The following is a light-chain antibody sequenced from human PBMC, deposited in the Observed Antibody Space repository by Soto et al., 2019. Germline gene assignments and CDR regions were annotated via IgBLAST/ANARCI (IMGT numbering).Light chain of an antibody. Sequence: QSALTQPASVSGSPGQSITISCTGTSSDVGGYNYVSWYQQHPGKAPELMIYDVSNRPSGVSNRFSGSKSGNTASLTISGLQAEDEADYYSSSYTSSSTLVVFGTGTKVTVL. V-gene: IGLV2-14*01. CDR1: SSDVGGYNY. J-gene: IGLJ1*01. CDR2: DVS. CDR3: SSYTSSSTLVV.